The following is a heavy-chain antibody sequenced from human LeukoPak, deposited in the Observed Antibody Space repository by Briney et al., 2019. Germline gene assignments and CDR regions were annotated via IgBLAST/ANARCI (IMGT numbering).Heavy chain of an antibody. D-gene: IGHD3-10*01. CDR1: GGSFSGYY. J-gene: IGHJ4*02. V-gene: IGHV4-34*01. CDR2: INHSGST. Sequence: PSETLSLTCAVYGGSFSGYYWTWIRQPPGKGLEWIGEINHSGSTNYNPSLKSRVTISIYTSKSQFSLKLSSVTAADTAVYYCARGPYYFGSGTDYNRFNVVYWGQGTLVTVSS. CDR3: ARGPYYFGSGTDYNRFNVVY.